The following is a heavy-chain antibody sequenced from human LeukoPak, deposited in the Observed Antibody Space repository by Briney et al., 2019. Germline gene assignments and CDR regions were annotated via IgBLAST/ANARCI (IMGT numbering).Heavy chain of an antibody. V-gene: IGHV1-18*01. Sequence: ASVKVSCKASGYTFTSYGISWVRQAPGQGLEWMGRISAYNGNTNYAQKLQGRVTMTTDTSTSTAYMELRSLRSDDTAVYYCAKDGPLVGAISLYYYYYYMDVWGKGTTVTVSS. CDR1: GYTFTSYG. D-gene: IGHD1-26*01. CDR2: ISAYNGNT. J-gene: IGHJ6*03. CDR3: AKDGPLVGAISLYYYYYYMDV.